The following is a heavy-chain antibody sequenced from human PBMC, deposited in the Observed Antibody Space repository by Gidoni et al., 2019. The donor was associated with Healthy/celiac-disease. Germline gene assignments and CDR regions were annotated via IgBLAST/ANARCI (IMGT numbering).Heavy chain of an antibody. V-gene: IGHV3-15*01. CDR2: IKSRTNDGTT. D-gene: IGHD6-19*01. Sequence: EVQLVESGGGLVKPGAPLRLSCAAPGSSFSNAWMSWVRQAPGKGLEWVGRIKSRTNDGTTDYAAPVKGRFTISRDDSKNTLYLQMNSRRTEDTAVYYCTTARGIAVAGAYPFDIWGQRTMVTVSS. CDR1: GSSFSNAW. J-gene: IGHJ3*02. CDR3: TTARGIAVAGAYPFDI.